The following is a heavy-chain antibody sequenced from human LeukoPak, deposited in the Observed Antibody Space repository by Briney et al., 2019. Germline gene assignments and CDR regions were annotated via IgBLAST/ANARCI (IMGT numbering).Heavy chain of an antibody. CDR2: IDPSDSYT. CDR1: GXSFSNYC. CDR3: ARHLGGYTHFDY. D-gene: IGHD3-22*01. Sequence: GESLKIPFKGSGXSFSNYCITWVRQISGRGLECVGKIDPSDSYTNYSPSFQGHVTISADKSINTAYLQWSSLKASDTAIYYCARHLGGYTHFDYWGQGTLVTVSS. V-gene: IGHV5-10-1*01. J-gene: IGHJ4*02.